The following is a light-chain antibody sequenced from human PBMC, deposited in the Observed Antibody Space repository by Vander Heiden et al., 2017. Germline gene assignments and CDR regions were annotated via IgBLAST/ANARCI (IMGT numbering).Light chain of an antibody. CDR3: QQYDNLPTA. CDR2: DAS. CDR1: PDISNY. J-gene: IGKJ4*01. Sequence: DIQMTQSPSSLSASVGDNVTITCPASPDISNYLHWYQQKPGKAPKLLIYDASNLETGVPSRFSGSGSGTDFTFTISSLQPEDSATYYCQQYDNLPTAFGGGTKVEIK. V-gene: IGKV1-33*01.